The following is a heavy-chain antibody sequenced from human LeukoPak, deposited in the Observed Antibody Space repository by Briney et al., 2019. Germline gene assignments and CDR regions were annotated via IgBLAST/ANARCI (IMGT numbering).Heavy chain of an antibody. Sequence: GGSLRLSCAASGFTFSSYEMNWVRQAPGKGLEWVSYISSSGSTIYYADSVKGRFTISRDNSKNTLYLQMNSLRAEDTAVYYCATRITMVRGVMNWFDPWGQGTLVTVSS. CDR2: ISSSGSTI. J-gene: IGHJ5*02. D-gene: IGHD3-10*01. CDR3: ATRITMVRGVMNWFDP. V-gene: IGHV3-48*03. CDR1: GFTFSSYE.